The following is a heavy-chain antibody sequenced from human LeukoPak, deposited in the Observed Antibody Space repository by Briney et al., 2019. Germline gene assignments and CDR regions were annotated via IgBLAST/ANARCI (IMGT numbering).Heavy chain of an antibody. CDR3: ARSDRDNIVVVPPAEDYGMDV. V-gene: IGHV3-48*02. D-gene: IGHD2-2*01. Sequence: PGGSLRLSCAASGFTFSSYSMNWVRQAPGKGLEWVSYISSSSSTIYYADSVKGRFTISRDNAKNSLYLQMDSLRDEDTAVYYCARSDRDNIVVVPPAEDYGMDVWGQGTTVTVSS. CDR2: ISSSSSTI. J-gene: IGHJ6*02. CDR1: GFTFSSYS.